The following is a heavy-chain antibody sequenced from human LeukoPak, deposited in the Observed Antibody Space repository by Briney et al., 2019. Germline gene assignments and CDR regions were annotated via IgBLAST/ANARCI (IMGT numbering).Heavy chain of an antibody. V-gene: IGHV3-30*04. CDR1: GFTFSSYA. D-gene: IGHD3-10*01. Sequence: GGSLRLSCAASGFTFSSYAMHWVRQAPGKGLEWVAVISYDGSNKYYADSVKGRFTISRDDSKNTLYLQMNSLRGEDTDVYYCAREGRAYGSGSYDYWGQGTLVTVSS. J-gene: IGHJ4*02. CDR3: AREGRAYGSGSYDY. CDR2: ISYDGSNK.